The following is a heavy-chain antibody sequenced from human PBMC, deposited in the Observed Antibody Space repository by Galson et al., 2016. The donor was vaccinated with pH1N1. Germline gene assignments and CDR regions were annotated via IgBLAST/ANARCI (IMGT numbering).Heavy chain of an antibody. Sequence: SVKVSCKASGGTFGSHTISWVRQAPGQGLEWMGRIIPMLDISNYAQKFQARVTMTADKSTSTAYMELSSLRSEDRALYWCARDSLPRGLSMVVWGQGTPVIVSS. V-gene: IGHV1-69*04. D-gene: IGHD2-15*01. J-gene: IGHJ6*02. CDR1: GGTFGSHT. CDR3: ARDSLPRGLSMVV. CDR2: IIPMLDIS.